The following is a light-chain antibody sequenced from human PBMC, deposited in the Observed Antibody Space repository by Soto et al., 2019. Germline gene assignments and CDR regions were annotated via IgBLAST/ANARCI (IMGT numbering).Light chain of an antibody. Sequence: QSALTQPASVSGSPGQSITISCTGTSSDVGGYNYVSWYQQHPGKAPKLMIYEVSNRPSGVSNRFSGSKSGNTASLTISGLQAEDEADYYCSPYTSSSIDYFFGTGTKLTVL. CDR2: EVS. CDR3: SPYTSSSIDYF. CDR1: SSDVGGYNY. J-gene: IGLJ1*01. V-gene: IGLV2-14*01.